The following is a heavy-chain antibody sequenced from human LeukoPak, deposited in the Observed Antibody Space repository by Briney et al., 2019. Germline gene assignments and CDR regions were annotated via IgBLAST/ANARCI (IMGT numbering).Heavy chain of an antibody. CDR1: GFTFSDHY. CDR2: IYNGGDTI. J-gene: IGHJ4*02. V-gene: IGHV3-11*01. Sequence: PGGSLRLSCATSGFTFSDHYMTWIRQAPGKGLETVSYIYNGGDTIYYADSVKGRFTISRDNAKNSLYLQMNSLRAEDMALYYCAKMAIPHYYDSSGYYAPYFDYWGQGTLVTVSS. CDR3: AKMAIPHYYDSSGYYAPYFDY. D-gene: IGHD3-22*01.